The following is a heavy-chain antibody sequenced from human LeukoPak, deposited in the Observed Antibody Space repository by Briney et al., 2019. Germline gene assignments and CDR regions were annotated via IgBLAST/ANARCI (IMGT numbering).Heavy chain of an antibody. J-gene: IGHJ4*02. CDR2: IYYSGST. D-gene: IGHD1-26*01. Sequence: SETLSLTCTVSGGSISSSSYYWGWIRPPPGKGLEWIGSIYYSGSTYYNPSLKSRVTISVDTSKNQFSLKLSSVTAADTAVYYCASYNWYSGSYYSDHWGQGTLVTVSS. CDR3: ASYNWYSGSYYSDH. V-gene: IGHV4-39*07. CDR1: GGSISSSSYY.